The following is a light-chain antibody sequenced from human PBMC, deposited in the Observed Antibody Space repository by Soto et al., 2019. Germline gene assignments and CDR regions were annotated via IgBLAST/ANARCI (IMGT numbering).Light chain of an antibody. CDR1: SSDVGYYNY. CDR3: SSYTSSSTYV. CDR2: DVI. J-gene: IGLJ1*01. V-gene: IGLV2-14*01. Sequence: QSVLTQPASVSGSPGQSIAISCTGTSSDVGYYNYVSWYQQHPGKAPNVMIYDVINRPSGVPDRFSGSKSGNTASLTISGLQAEDEADYYCSSYTSSSTYVFGTGTKLTVL.